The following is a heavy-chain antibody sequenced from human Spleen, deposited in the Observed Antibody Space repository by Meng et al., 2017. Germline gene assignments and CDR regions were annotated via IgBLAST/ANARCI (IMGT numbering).Heavy chain of an antibody. CDR3: ARYNYRYSGNWFDP. Sequence: QVHRRQAGPGTGKPSGTLALTCPCSGGSLRSSNWWRWVRPPPGQGLEWIGEIYHSGSTNYNPSLKSRVTISLDQSKNQFSLKLSSVTAADTAVYYCARYNYRYSGNWFDPWGQGTLVTVSS. J-gene: IGHJ5*02. V-gene: IGHV4-4*02. CDR1: GGSLRSSNW. CDR2: IYHSGST. D-gene: IGHD3-16*02.